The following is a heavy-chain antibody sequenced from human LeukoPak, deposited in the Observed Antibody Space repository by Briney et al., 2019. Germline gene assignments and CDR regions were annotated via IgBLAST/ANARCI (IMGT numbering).Heavy chain of an antibody. CDR2: INPNSGGT. V-gene: IGHV1-2*02. D-gene: IGHD2-2*01. CDR1: GYTFTGYY. J-gene: IGHJ5*02. Sequence: GASVKVSCKASGYTFTGYYMHWVRQAPGQGLEWMGWINPNSGGTNYAQKFQGRVTMTRDTSISTAYMEPSRLRSDDTAVYYCARADIVVVPAARFDPWGQGTLVTVSS. CDR3: ARADIVVVPAARFDP.